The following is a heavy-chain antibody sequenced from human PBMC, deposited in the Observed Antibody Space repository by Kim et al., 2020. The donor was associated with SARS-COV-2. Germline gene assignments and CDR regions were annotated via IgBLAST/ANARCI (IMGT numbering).Heavy chain of an antibody. CDR2: IIPVLGTP. J-gene: IGHJ4*02. CDR3: AREIHGAFDF. Sequence: SVKVSCKASGGSFSTHTVAWVRQAPGQGLEWLGGIIPVLGTPSYAQNLQGRVTITADESTIIADDSTNTVSMELRNLRTDDTAIYYCAREIHGAFDFWGQGTLVSVSS. V-gene: IGHV1-69*13. D-gene: IGHD3-16*01. CDR1: GGSFSTHT.